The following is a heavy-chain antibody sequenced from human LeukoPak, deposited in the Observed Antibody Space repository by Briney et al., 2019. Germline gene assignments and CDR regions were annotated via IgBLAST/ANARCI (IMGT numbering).Heavy chain of an antibody. CDR3: ARGGDYDSSGSLGIGAFDI. Sequence: GRSLRLSCAASGFTFSSYAMHWVRQAPAKGLEWVAVISYDGSNKYYADSVKGRFTISRDNSKNTLYLQMNSLRAEDTAVYYCARGGDYDSSGSLGIGAFDIWGQGTMVTVSS. D-gene: IGHD3-22*01. V-gene: IGHV3-30-3*01. CDR1: GFTFSSYA. J-gene: IGHJ3*02. CDR2: ISYDGSNK.